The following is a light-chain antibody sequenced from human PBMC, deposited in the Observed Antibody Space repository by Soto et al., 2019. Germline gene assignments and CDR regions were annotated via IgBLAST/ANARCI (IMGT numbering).Light chain of an antibody. CDR1: QSVSSN. CDR3: QQYNNCPQT. CDR2: GAS. V-gene: IGKV3-15*01. J-gene: IGKJ1*01. Sequence: EIVMTQSPATLSVSPGERATLSCRASQSVSSNLAWYQQKPGQAPRLLIYGASTRATGIPARFSGSGSGTEFTLTISSLQSEDFAVYYCQQYNNCPQTFGHRTMVDI.